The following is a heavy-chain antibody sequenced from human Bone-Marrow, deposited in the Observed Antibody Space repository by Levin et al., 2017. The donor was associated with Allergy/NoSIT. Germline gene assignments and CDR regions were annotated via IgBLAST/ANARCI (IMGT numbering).Heavy chain of an antibody. CDR1: GFTFSSYS. D-gene: IGHD4-23*01. CDR2: ISSSSSTI. V-gene: IGHV3-48*01. Sequence: GESLKISCAASGFTFSSYSMNWVRQAPGKGLEWVSYISSSSSTIYYADSVKGRFTISRDNAKNSLYLQMNSLRAEDTAVYYCAREGEATVVRGAFDIWGQGTMVTVSS. J-gene: IGHJ3*02. CDR3: AREGEATVVRGAFDI.